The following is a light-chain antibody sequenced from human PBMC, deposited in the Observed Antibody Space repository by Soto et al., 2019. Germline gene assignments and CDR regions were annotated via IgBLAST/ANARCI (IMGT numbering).Light chain of an antibody. CDR3: QQYGTSPRT. CDR1: QSVTGSY. CDR2: DAS. V-gene: IGKV3-20*01. Sequence: EIVLTQSPGTLSLSPGERATLSCRASQSVTGSYLAWYQQKTGQPPRLLIYDASRRATGIPDRFSGSGSGTDFTLTISRLEPEDFAVYYCQQYGTSPRTFGQGTKLEI. J-gene: IGKJ2*01.